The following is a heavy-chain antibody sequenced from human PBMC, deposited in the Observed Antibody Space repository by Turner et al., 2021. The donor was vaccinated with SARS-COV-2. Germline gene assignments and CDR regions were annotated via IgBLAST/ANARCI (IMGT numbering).Heavy chain of an antibody. Sequence: EVQLVESGGGLIQPGGSRRLPRAASGFPVSSNYRNGVRQAPGKGLEWVSVIYSGGSPYYADSVKGRFTISRDNSKNTLYLQMNSLRAEDTAVYYCARQLWLRGGFDYWGQGTLVTVSS. CDR3: ARQLWLRGGFDY. V-gene: IGHV3-66*04. D-gene: IGHD5-18*01. J-gene: IGHJ4*02. CDR1: GFPVSSNY. CDR2: IYSGGSP.